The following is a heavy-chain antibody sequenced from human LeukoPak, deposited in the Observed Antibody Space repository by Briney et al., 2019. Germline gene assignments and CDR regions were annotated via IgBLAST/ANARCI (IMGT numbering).Heavy chain of an antibody. J-gene: IGHJ3*02. CDR2: IYHSGST. CDR3: ASGQQWLVRSGAFDI. Sequence: PSETLSLTCTVSGYSISSGYYWGWIRQPPGKGLEWIGSIYHSGSTYYNPSLKSRVTISVDTSKNQFSLKLSSVTAADTAVHYCASGQQWLVRSGAFDIWGQGTMVTVSS. V-gene: IGHV4-38-2*02. CDR1: GYSISSGYY. D-gene: IGHD6-19*01.